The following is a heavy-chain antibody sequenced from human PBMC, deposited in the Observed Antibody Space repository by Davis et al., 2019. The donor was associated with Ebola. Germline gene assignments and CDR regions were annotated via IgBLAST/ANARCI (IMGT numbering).Heavy chain of an antibody. J-gene: IGHJ6*02. CDR3: ARRRGYYYYYGMDV. Sequence: SETLSLTCAVSGGSISSGGYSWSWIRQPPGKGLEWIGDISHSGHTYYNPSLKSRVTISVDRSKNQFSLKLSSVTAADTAVYYCARRRGYYYYYGMDVWGQGTTVTVSS. V-gene: IGHV4-30-2*01. CDR1: GGSISSGGYS. CDR2: ISHSGHT.